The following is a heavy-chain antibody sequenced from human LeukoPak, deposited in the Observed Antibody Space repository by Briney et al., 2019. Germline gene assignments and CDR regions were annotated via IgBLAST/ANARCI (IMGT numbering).Heavy chain of an antibody. CDR1: GFTFSSYA. J-gene: IGHJ4*02. D-gene: IGHD3-22*01. CDR3: AKDPNYYDSSAMGRN. Sequence: PGGSLRLSCAASGFTFSSYAMSWVRQAPGKGLEWVSAISGSGGSTYYADSVKGRFTISRDNSKNTLYLQMNSLRAEDTAVYYCAKDPNYYDSSAMGRNWGQGTLVTVSS. V-gene: IGHV3-23*01. CDR2: ISGSGGST.